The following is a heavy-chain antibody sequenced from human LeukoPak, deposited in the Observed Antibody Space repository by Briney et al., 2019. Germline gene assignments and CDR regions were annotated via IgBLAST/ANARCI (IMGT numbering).Heavy chain of an antibody. Sequence: SETLSLTCTVSGGSISSYYWSWIRQPPGKGLEWIGYIYYSGSTNYNPSLKSRVTISVDTSKNQFSLKLSSVTAADTAVYYCARHCSSASCYSTWGQGTLVTVSS. J-gene: IGHJ5*02. D-gene: IGHD2-2*01. CDR1: GGSISSYY. CDR2: IYYSGST. V-gene: IGHV4-59*08. CDR3: ARHCSSASCYST.